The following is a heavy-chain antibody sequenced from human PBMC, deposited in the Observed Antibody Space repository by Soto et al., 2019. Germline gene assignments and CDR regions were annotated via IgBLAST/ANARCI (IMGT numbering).Heavy chain of an antibody. CDR1: GYTFTGYY. J-gene: IGHJ3*02. CDR3: ARSSGSRYYYDSSGYYHDAFDI. D-gene: IGHD3-22*01. V-gene: IGHV1-2*04. CDR2: INPNSGGT. Sequence: AASVKVSCKASGYTFTGYYMHWVRQAPGQGLEWMGWINPNSGGTNYAQKFQGWVTMTRDTSISTAYMELSRLRSDDTAVYYCARSSGSRYYYDSSGYYHDAFDIWGQGTTVTVSS.